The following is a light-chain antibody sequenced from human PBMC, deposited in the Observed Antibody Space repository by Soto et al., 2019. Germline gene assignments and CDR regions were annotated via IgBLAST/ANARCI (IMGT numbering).Light chain of an antibody. Sequence: QSALTQPRSVSGSPGQSVTISCTGTSSDVGGYDYVSWYQQHPGKAPNLIIYDVNERPSGVPDRFSGPKSGNTASLAISGLQAEDEADFYCCSYAGSNTLIFGGGTKLTVL. CDR1: SSDVGGYDY. CDR2: DVN. J-gene: IGLJ2*01. CDR3: CSYAGSNTLI. V-gene: IGLV2-11*01.